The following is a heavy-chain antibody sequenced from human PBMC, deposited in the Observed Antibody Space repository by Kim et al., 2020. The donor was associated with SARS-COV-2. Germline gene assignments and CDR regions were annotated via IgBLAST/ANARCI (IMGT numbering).Heavy chain of an antibody. Sequence: SETLSLTCSVSGGSISPYYWSWFRQPPGKRLEWIGYIHYSGNTNYNPSFKGRVTISVDTSKNQFSLKVFSVTAADTAVYYCASHQDYDFCRNYDYLDVLG. CDR2: IHYSGNT. D-gene: IGHD3-3*01. CDR1: GGSISPYY. V-gene: IGHV4-59*08. J-gene: IGHJ6*03. CDR3: ASHQDYDFCRNYDYLDV.